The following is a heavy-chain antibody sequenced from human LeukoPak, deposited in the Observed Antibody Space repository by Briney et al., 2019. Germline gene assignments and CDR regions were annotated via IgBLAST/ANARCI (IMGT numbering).Heavy chain of an antibody. V-gene: IGHV4-59*08. Sequence: SETLSLTCTVSGGSINSYYWSWIRQPPGKGLEWIGYIYYSGSTNYNPSLKSRVTISVDTSKIQFSLKLSSVTAADTAVYYCATYDNTAFRFDYWGQGTLVTVSS. CDR2: IYYSGST. J-gene: IGHJ4*02. CDR1: GGSINSYY. CDR3: ATYDNTAFRFDY. D-gene: IGHD3-22*01.